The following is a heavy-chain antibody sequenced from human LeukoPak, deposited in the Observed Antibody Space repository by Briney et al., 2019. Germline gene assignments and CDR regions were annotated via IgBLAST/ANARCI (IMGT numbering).Heavy chain of an antibody. J-gene: IGHJ4*02. CDR1: GFTFSTFA. Sequence: PGGSLRLSCAASGFTFSTFAMIWVRQPPGKGLEWVSSIFPSGGEIHYADSVKGRFTISRDNSKNTLYLQMNSLRAEDTAVYYCAKRTDSDYGDCWGQGTLVTVSS. CDR3: AKRTDSDYGDC. CDR2: IFPSGGEI. V-gene: IGHV3-23*01. D-gene: IGHD2/OR15-2a*01.